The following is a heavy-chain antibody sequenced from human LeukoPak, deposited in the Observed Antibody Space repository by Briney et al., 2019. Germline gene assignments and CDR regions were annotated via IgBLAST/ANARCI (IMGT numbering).Heavy chain of an antibody. J-gene: IGHJ4*02. CDR2: IIPIFGTA. V-gene: IGHV1-69*13. Sequence: SVKVSCKASGGTFSSYAISWVRQAPGQGLEWMGGIIPIFGTANYAQKFQGRVTITADESTSTAYMELSGLTLGDTAFYFCARDLGITSRRGFDSWGQGTLVTVSS. CDR3: ARDLGITSRRGFDS. CDR1: GGTFSSYA. D-gene: IGHD3-10*01.